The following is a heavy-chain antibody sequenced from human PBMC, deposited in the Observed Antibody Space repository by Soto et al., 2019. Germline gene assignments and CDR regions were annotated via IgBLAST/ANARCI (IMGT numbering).Heavy chain of an antibody. Sequence: EVQLLESGGGLVQPGGSLRLSCAASGFTFSSYAMSWVRQAPGKGLEWVSAISGSGGSTYYADSVKGRFTISRDNSKNTLYLQMNRLRAEDTAVYYCAKDLDRCGGDCYSHWYFDLWGRGTLVTVSS. V-gene: IGHV3-23*01. J-gene: IGHJ2*01. D-gene: IGHD2-21*02. CDR3: AKDLDRCGGDCYSHWYFDL. CDR2: ISGSGGST. CDR1: GFTFSSYA.